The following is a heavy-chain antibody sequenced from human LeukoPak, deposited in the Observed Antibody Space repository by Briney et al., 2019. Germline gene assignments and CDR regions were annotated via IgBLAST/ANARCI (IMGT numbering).Heavy chain of an antibody. D-gene: IGHD1-26*01. Sequence: PSETLSLTCTVSGGSISSSSYYRGWIRQPPGKGLDWIGSIYYSGSTYYNESLKSRVTISVDTSKNQFSLRLSSVTAADTAVYYCARHPSGSYRKYFDYWGQGTLVTVSS. CDR3: ARHPSGSYRKYFDY. V-gene: IGHV4-39*01. CDR1: GGSISSSSYY. CDR2: IYYSGST. J-gene: IGHJ4*02.